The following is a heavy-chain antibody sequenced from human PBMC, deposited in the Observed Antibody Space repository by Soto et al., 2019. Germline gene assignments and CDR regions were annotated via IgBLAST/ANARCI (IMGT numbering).Heavy chain of an antibody. CDR3: ATDLRQQQLVLQDYYYGMDV. Sequence: ASVKVSCKVSGHTLTELSMHWVRQAPGKGLEWMGGFDPEDGETIYAQKFQGRVTMTEDTSTDTAYMELSSLRSEDTAVYYCATDLRQQQLVLQDYYYGMDVWGQGTTVTVSS. CDR1: GHTLTELS. CDR2: FDPEDGET. D-gene: IGHD6-13*01. J-gene: IGHJ6*02. V-gene: IGHV1-24*01.